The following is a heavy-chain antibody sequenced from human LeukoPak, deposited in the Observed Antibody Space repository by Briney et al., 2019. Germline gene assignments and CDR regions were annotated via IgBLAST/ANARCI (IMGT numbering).Heavy chain of an antibody. D-gene: IGHD4-17*01. J-gene: IGHJ3*01. CDR2: VIITGVST. CDR3: ARNMTSLTTGVDALDL. Sequence: PGGSLRLSCAASGCTFTNYAMSWVRQAPGRGLEWVSTVIITGVSTYYADSLKGRFTISRDNSKNTRYLQMNSLRAEETAVYPCARNMTSLTTGVDALDLWGQGTMVTVSS. V-gene: IGHV3-23*01. CDR1: GCTFTNYA.